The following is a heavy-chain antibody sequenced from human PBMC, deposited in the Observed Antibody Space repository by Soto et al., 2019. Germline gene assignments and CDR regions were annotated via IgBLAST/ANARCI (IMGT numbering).Heavy chain of an antibody. Sequence: SETLSLPCSVSGGSISAFSCDWIRQPAGKEPEWIGRIYASGHTNYNPSLESRVTMSIDTSKHQFSLKLNSVSAADTAVYYCARSPSTTTMGFFDIWGQGTMGTVSS. CDR3: ARSPSTTTMGFFDI. J-gene: IGHJ3*02. CDR1: GGSISAFS. D-gene: IGHD2-2*01. V-gene: IGHV4-4*07. CDR2: IYASGHT.